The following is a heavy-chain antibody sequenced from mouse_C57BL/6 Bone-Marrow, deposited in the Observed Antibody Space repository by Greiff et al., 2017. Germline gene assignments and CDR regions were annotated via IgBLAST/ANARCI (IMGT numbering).Heavy chain of an antibody. CDR2: IYPNSGST. Sequence: VQLQQPGAELVKPGASVKLSCKASGYPFPSYWMHWGKQRPGQGLEWNGMIYPNSGSTNYNEKFKSKATLTVDKSSSTAYMQLSSLTSEDSAVYYCARSGDITTPFFAYWGQGTLVTVSA. CDR3: ARSGDITTPFFAY. V-gene: IGHV1-64*01. D-gene: IGHD1-1*01. CDR1: GYPFPSYW. J-gene: IGHJ3*01.